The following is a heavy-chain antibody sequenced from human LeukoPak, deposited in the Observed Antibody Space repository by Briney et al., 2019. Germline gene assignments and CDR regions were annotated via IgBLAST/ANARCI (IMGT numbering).Heavy chain of an antibody. J-gene: IGHJ4*02. V-gene: IGHV1-69*04. CDR3: ARDRDPPLFDY. D-gene: IGHD3-10*01. CDR2: IIPILGIA. Sequence: GASVKVSCKASGGTFSSYAISWVRQAPGQGREWVGRIIPILGIANYAQKFQGRVTITADKSTSTAYMELSSLRSEDTAVYYCARDRDPPLFDYWGQGTLVTVSS. CDR1: GGTFSSYA.